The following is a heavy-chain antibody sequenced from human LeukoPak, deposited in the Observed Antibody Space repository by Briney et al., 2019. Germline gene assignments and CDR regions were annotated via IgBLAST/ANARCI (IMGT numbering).Heavy chain of an antibody. J-gene: IGHJ4*02. CDR2: ISGSGSNT. CDR3: AKENLHTSGWWHFGY. D-gene: IGHD6-19*01. V-gene: IGHV3-23*01. CDR1: GFTFSTYA. Sequence: GGSLRLSCAASGFTFSTYAMSWVRQAPGKGLEWVSAISGSGSNTYYADSVKGRFTISRDNSKNMVYLQLNSLRAEDTAVFYCAKENLHTSGWWHFGYWGQGTLVTVYS.